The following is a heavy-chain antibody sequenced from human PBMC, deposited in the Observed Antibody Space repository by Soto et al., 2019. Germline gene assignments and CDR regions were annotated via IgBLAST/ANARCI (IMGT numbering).Heavy chain of an antibody. V-gene: IGHV1-3*01. CDR1: GYTFTSYA. J-gene: IGHJ5*02. D-gene: IGHD6-13*01. Sequence: QVQLVQSGAEVKKPGASVKVSCKASGYTFTSYAMHWVRQAPGQRLERMGWINAGNGNTKYSQKFQGRVTITRDTYASTGYMELSSLRPEDTAGYYCARDACSSCRNWFDPWGQGTLVTVSS. CDR2: INAGNGNT. CDR3: ARDACSSCRNWFDP.